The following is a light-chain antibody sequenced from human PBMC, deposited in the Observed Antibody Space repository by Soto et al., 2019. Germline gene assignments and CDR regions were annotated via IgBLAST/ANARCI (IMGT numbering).Light chain of an antibody. CDR2: DAS. V-gene: IGKV3-11*01. CDR1: HFVTNS. CDR3: QVRSNWSPIT. Sequence: LLRQYPDPLSLLPVYGASLTSSASHFVTNSLAWYQQKPGQAPRLLIYDASDRATGIPGRFSGSGSGTDFTLTISSLEPEDFAVYYCQVRSNWSPITFGQGTRLEIK. J-gene: IGKJ5*01.